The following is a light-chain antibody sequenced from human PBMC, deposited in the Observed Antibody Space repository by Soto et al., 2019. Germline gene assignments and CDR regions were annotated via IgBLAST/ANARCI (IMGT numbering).Light chain of an antibody. CDR3: QQYDNLPLI. J-gene: IGKJ5*01. CDR2: DAS. Sequence: DIQMTQSPSSLSAAVGDRVTITCQASQNINNYLNWYQQKPGRAPKLLIYDASNLEAGVPSRFRGSGSGTDFTLTISSLQPEDFATYYCQQYDNLPLIFGQGTRLEIK. V-gene: IGKV1-33*01. CDR1: QNINNY.